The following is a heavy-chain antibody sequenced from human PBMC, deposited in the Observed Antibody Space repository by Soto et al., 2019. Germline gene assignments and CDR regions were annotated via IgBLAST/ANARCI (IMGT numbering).Heavy chain of an antibody. V-gene: IGHV4-4*02. J-gene: IGHJ6*02. CDR2: IYHSGST. D-gene: IGHD6-6*01. CDR1: GGSISSSNW. CDR3: ARGSAARHYYYYGMDV. Sequence: SETLSLTCAVSGGSISSSNWWSWVRQPPGKGLEWIGEIYHSGSTNYNPSLKSRVTISVDKSKDQFSLKLSSVTAADTAVYYCARGSAARHYYYYGMDVWGQGTTVTVSS.